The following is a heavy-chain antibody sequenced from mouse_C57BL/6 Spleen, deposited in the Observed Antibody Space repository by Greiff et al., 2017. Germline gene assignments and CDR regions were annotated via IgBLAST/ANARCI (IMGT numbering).Heavy chain of an antibody. CDR3: ASYYGSSLYAMDY. CDR1: GYTFTDYN. J-gene: IGHJ4*01. CDR2: INPNNGGT. V-gene: IGHV1-22*01. D-gene: IGHD1-1*01. Sequence: VQLKQSGPELVKPGASVKMSCKASGYTFTDYNMPWVKQSHGKSLEWIGYINPNNGGTSYNQKFKGKATLTVNKSSSTAYMELRSLTSEDSAVYYCASYYGSSLYAMDYWGQGTSVTVSS.